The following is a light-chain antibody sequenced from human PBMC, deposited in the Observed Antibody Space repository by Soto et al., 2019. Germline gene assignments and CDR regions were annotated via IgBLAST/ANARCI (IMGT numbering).Light chain of an antibody. CDR1: QSVCSD. V-gene: IGKV3-11*01. CDR2: DAS. J-gene: IGKJ5*01. CDR3: QQRSNWPT. Sequence: EVVMTQSPSTLSASPGERATLSCRASQSVCSDLAWYKHKPGQAPRLLIYDASNRATGIPARFSGSGYGTDFTLTISSLEPEDFAVYYCQQRSNWPTFGQGTRLAI.